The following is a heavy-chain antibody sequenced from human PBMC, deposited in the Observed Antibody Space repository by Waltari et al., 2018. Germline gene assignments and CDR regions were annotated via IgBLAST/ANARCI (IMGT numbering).Heavy chain of an antibody. CDR3: QRGDY. V-gene: IGHV3-7*04. J-gene: IGHJ4*02. Sequence: EVQLVESGGGLVQPGGSLSFSCAATGFTFSNFWMSWARQAPGKGLEWVANINQDGSGEYYVDSVKGRFTISRDNAKNSLYLQMNSLRAEDTAVYYCQRGDYWGQGTLVTVSS. CDR2: INQDGSGE. CDR1: GFTFSNFW.